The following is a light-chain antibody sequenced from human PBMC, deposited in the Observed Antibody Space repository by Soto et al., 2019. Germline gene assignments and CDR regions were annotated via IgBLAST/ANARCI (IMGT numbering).Light chain of an antibody. CDR1: SSDVGGYNY. V-gene: IGLV2-14*01. J-gene: IGLJ1*01. Sequence: QSALTQPASVSGSPGQSITISCTGTSSDVGGYNYVSWYQQHPGKAPKLMIYDVSNRPSGVSNRFSGSKSVNTASLTISGIQAEDEADYYCSSYTSSSTLLDVFGTGTKLTVL. CDR2: DVS. CDR3: SSYTSSSTLLDV.